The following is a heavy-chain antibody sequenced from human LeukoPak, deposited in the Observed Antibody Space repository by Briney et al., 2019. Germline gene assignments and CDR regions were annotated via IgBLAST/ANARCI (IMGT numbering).Heavy chain of an antibody. Sequence: GGSLRLSCAASGFTFSSYGMHWVRQAPGRGLEWVASIQREGSEEHYVDSVKGRFTISRDNAKNSLYLQMNSLRAEDTAVYYCARGGYRYMDVWGKGTTVIVSS. CDR1: GFTFSSYG. D-gene: IGHD6-13*01. V-gene: IGHV3-7*04. CDR2: IQREGSEE. CDR3: ARGGYRYMDV. J-gene: IGHJ6*03.